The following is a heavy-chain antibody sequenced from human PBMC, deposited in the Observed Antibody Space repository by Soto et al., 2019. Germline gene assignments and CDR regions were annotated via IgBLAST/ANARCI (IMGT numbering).Heavy chain of an antibody. Sequence: PGGSLRLSCAASGFTFSSYSMNWVRQAPGKGLEWVSSISSSSSYIYYADSVKGRFTISRDNAKNSLYLQMNSLRAEDTAVYHCARAQNYDYIWGSYRDDDTFDIWGQGTMVTVSS. D-gene: IGHD3-16*02. CDR1: GFTFSSYS. J-gene: IGHJ3*02. V-gene: IGHV3-21*01. CDR3: ARAQNYDYIWGSYRDDDTFDI. CDR2: ISSSSSYI.